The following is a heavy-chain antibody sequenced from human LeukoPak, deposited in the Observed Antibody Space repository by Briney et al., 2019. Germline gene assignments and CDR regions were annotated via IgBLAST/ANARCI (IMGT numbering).Heavy chain of an antibody. CDR1: GGSISSYY. CDR2: IYYSGST. D-gene: IGHD3-3*01. J-gene: IGHJ3*02. Sequence: PSETLSLTCTVSGGSISSYYWSWIRQPPGKGLEWIGYIYYSGSTNYNPSLKSRVTISVDTSKNQFSLKLSSVTAADTAVYYCACGVTDDAFDIWGQGTMVTVSS. V-gene: IGHV4-59*01. CDR3: ACGVTDDAFDI.